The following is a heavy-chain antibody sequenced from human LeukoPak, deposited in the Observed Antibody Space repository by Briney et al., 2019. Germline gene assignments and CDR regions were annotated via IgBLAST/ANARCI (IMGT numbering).Heavy chain of an antibody. V-gene: IGHV1-2*02. D-gene: IGHD3-22*01. J-gene: IGHJ4*02. CDR2: INPNSGGT. CDR3: AIYRYYYDSSGYYYDSYFDY. Sequence: GASVKVSCKASGYTFTGYYMHWVRQAPGQGLEWMGWINPNSGGTNYAQKFQGRVTMTRDTSISTAYMELSRLRSDDTAVHYCAIYRYYYDSSGYYYDSYFDYWGQGTLVTVSS. CDR1: GYTFTGYY.